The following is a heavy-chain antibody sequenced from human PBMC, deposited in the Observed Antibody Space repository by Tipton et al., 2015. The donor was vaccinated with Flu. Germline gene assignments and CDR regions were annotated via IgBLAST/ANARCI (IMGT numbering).Heavy chain of an antibody. J-gene: IGHJ4*02. CDR2: ISSSGSTI. CDR3: ARVRYYYGSGSYPDY. Sequence: SLRLSCAASGFTFSSYEMNWVRQAPGKGLEWVSYISSSGSTIYYADSVKGRFTISRDNVKNSLYLQMNSLRAEDTAVYYCARVRYYYGSGSYPDYWGQGTLVTVSS. V-gene: IGHV3-48*03. D-gene: IGHD3-10*01. CDR1: GFTFSSYE.